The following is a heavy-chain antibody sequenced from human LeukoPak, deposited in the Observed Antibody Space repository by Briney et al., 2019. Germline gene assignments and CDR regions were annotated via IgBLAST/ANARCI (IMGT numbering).Heavy chain of an antibody. J-gene: IGHJ4*02. CDR2: IYYSGST. CDR3: ARDKYGDYYFDY. Sequence: PSQTLSLTCTVSGGSISSYYWSWIRQPPGKGLEWIGYIYYSGSTNYNPSLKSRVTISVDTSKNQFSLKLSSVTAADTAVYCCARDKYGDYYFDYWGQGTLVTVSS. D-gene: IGHD4-17*01. V-gene: IGHV4-59*01. CDR1: GGSISSYY.